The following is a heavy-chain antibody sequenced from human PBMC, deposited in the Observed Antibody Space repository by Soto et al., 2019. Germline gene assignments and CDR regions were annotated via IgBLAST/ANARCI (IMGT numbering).Heavy chain of an antibody. V-gene: IGHV4-59*01. D-gene: IGHD3-10*01. CDR3: ARELYYGSGRSYYYYGMDV. CDR2: IYYSGST. Sequence: SETLSLTCTVSGDSISSYYWSWIRQPPGKGLEWIGFIYYSGSTNYNPSLKSRVTISVDTSKNQFSLKLSSVTAADTAVYYCARELYYGSGRSYYYYGMDVWGQGTTVTVSS. CDR1: GDSISSYY. J-gene: IGHJ6*02.